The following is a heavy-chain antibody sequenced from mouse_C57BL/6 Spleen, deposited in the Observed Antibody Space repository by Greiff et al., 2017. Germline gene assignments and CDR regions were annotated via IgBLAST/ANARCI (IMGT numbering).Heavy chain of an antibody. D-gene: IGHD2-1*01. V-gene: IGHV1-19*01. CDR2: INPYNGGT. CDR3: ARGGYGNGAWFAY. Sequence: EVQLQQSGPVLVKPGASVKMSCKASGYTFTDYYMNWVKQSHGKSLEWIGVINPYNGGTSYNQKFKGKATLTVGKSSSTAYMELNSLTSEDSAVYYCARGGYGNGAWFAYWGQGTLVTVSA. J-gene: IGHJ3*01. CDR1: GYTFTDYY.